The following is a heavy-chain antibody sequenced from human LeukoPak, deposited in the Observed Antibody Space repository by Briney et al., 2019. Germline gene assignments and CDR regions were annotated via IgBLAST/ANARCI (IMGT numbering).Heavy chain of an antibody. CDR3: ARVVVAAPSFYYGMDV. D-gene: IGHD2-15*01. J-gene: IGHJ6*02. V-gene: IGHV4-4*07. CDR1: GGSISNYY. CDR2: IYSRGST. Sequence: SETLSLTCSVSGGSISNYYWSWIRQPAGKGLEWIGRIYSRGSTNYNPSLKSRVTMSVDTSRNQFSLKLSSVTAADTAVYYCARVVVAAPSFYYGMDVWGQGTMVTVSS.